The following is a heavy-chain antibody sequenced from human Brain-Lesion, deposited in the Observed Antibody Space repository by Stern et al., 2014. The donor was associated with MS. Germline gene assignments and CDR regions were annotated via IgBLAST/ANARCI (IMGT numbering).Heavy chain of an antibody. D-gene: IGHD5-18*01. V-gene: IGHV3-74*02. CDR1: GFTFSTYW. J-gene: IGHJ5*02. Sequence: VQLLQPGGDLVQPGGSLRLSCTASGFTFSTYWMHWVRQAPGKGLVWVSRINGDGSRTSYADSVKGRFTISRDNAKNTLYVQMNSLRVEDTAVYYCARAHVDTWDWFDPWGQGTLVTVSS. CDR3: ARAHVDTWDWFDP. CDR2: INGDGSRT.